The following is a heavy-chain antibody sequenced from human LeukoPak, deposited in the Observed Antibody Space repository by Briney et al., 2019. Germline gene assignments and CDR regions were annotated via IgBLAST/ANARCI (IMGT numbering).Heavy chain of an antibody. CDR3: AREQRYYYDSSGYKYRNWFDP. V-gene: IGHV4-59*13. CDR1: GGPISSYY. J-gene: IGHJ5*02. CDR2: IYYSGST. Sequence: SETLSLTCTVSGGPISSYYWSWIRQPPGKGREWFGYIYYSGSTNYNPSLKSRVTISVDTSKNQFSLKLSSVTAADTAVYYCAREQRYYYDSSGYKYRNWFDPWGQGTLVTVSS. D-gene: IGHD3-22*01.